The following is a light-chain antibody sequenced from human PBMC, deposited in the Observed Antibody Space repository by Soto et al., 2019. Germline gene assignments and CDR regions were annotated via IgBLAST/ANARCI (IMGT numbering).Light chain of an antibody. CDR2: GAS. J-gene: IGKJ1*01. CDR1: QSVSSRC. CDR3: QQYGTSPRT. Sequence: EIVLTQSPGTLSLSPGERATLSCRASQSVSSRCLAWYQQKPGQAPRLLLYGASSRATGIPDRFSGSKSGTDFTLTISRLEPEDFAVYYCQQYGTSPRTFGQGTRVEIK. V-gene: IGKV3-20*01.